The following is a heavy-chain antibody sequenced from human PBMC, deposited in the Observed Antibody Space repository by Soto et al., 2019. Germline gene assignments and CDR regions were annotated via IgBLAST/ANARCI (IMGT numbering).Heavy chain of an antibody. D-gene: IGHD3-10*01. Sequence: QLQLQESGPGLVKPSETLSLTCTVSGGSISSSSYYWGWIRQPPGKGLEWIGSIYYSGSTYYNPSLKSRHTIPVDTSKTQFSLKLSSVTAADTAVYYCARLSVRRVRTSNYFGDYWGQGTLVTVSS. J-gene: IGHJ4*02. CDR3: ARLSVRRVRTSNYFGDY. CDR2: IYYSGST. V-gene: IGHV4-39*01. CDR1: GGSISSSSYY.